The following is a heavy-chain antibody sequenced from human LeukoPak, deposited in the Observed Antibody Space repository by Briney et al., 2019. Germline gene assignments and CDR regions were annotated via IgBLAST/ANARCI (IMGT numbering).Heavy chain of an antibody. V-gene: IGHV4-38-2*02. CDR3: ARSVTTYYFDY. CDR1: GYSISSGYY. D-gene: IGHD4-17*01. CDR2: IDHSGST. Sequence: PSETLSLTCTVSGYSISSGYYWGWIRQPPGKGLEWTGSIDHSGSTYYNPSLKSRVTISVDTSKNQFSLKLSSVTAADTAVYYCARSVTTYYFDYWGQGTLVTVSS. J-gene: IGHJ4*02.